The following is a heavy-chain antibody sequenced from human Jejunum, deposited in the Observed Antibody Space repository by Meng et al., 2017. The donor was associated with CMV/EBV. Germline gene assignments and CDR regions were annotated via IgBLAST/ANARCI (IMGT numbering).Heavy chain of an antibody. D-gene: IGHD3-3*01. V-gene: IGHV4-34*01. CDR3: ARRQRLRFLEWLLPVG. J-gene: IGHJ4*02. CDR2: INHSGST. Sequence: WVRQAPGKGLEWIGEINHSGSTNYNPSLKSRVTISVDTSKNQFSLKLSSVTAADTAVYYCARRQRLRFLEWLLPVGRGQGTLVTVSS.